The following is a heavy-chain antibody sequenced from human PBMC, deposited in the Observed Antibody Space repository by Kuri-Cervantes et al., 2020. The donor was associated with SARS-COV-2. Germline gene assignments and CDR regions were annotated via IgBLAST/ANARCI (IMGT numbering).Heavy chain of an antibody. CDR1: GFTFSSYA. CDR2: ISYDGSNK. CDR3: TTALYDIWTYYMDV. J-gene: IGHJ6*03. Sequence: GESLKISCAASGFTFSSYAMHWVRQAPGKGLEWVAVISYDGSNKYYADSVKGRFTISRDNSKNTLYLQMNSLKTEDTAVYYCTTALYDIWTYYMDVWGKGTTVTVSS. D-gene: IGHD3-9*01. V-gene: IGHV3-30-3*01.